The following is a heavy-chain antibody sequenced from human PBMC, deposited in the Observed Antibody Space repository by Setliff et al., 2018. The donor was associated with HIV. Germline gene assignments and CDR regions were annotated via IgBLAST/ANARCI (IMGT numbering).Heavy chain of an antibody. J-gene: IGHJ6*02. D-gene: IGHD3-16*01. CDR2: VHDRGGT. CDR1: GYSISSGYY. V-gene: IGHV4-38-2*02. CDR3: ARGLSVYSYANIYYSHVMDV. Sequence: SETLSLTCTVTGYSISSGYYWAWIRQPPGKGLEWIGGVHDRGGTYNNPSLKSRVTLSVDTSKTHFFLKLTSVTAADTATYYCARGLSVYSYANIYYSHVMDVWGQGTTVS.